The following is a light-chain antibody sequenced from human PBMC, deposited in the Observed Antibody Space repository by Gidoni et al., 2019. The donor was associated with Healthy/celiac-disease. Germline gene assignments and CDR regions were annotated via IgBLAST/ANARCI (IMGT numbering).Light chain of an antibody. V-gene: IGKV1-33*01. J-gene: IGKJ4*01. Sequence: QRTQSPSSLSASVGDRVTITCQASQAISNYLNWCQQKPGKAPTLLIYDASNLEASVPSRFTGSGSGTAFTFSISCLQPVDIATTYCLLYVTLPLTFGGGTKVEIK. CDR1: QAISNY. CDR2: DAS. CDR3: LLYVTLPLT.